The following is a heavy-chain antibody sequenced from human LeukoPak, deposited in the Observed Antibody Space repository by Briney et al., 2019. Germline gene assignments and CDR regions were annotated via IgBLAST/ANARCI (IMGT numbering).Heavy chain of an antibody. CDR2: ISSSSSYI. CDR3: ARWDDTYSYGSFSDFDY. J-gene: IGHJ4*02. Sequence: GGSLRLSCAASGFTFSSYSMNWVRQAPGKGLEWVSSISSSSSYIYYADSVKGRFTTSRDNAKNSLYLQMNSLRAEDTAVYYCARWDDTYSYGSFSDFDYWGQGTPVTVSS. D-gene: IGHD5-18*01. V-gene: IGHV3-21*01. CDR1: GFTFSSYS.